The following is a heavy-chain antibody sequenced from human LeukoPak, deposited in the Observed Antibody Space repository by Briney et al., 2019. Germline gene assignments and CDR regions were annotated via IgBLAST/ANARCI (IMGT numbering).Heavy chain of an antibody. Sequence: ASKTLSLTCTVSGGSISSSSYYWGWIRQPPGKGLEWIGSIYYSGSTYYNPSLKSRVTISVDTSKNQFSLKLSSVTAADTAVYYCEGGIVVVPAAIPDAFDIWGQGTMVTVSS. CDR3: EGGIVVVPAAIPDAFDI. CDR1: GGSISSSSYY. CDR2: IYYSGST. V-gene: IGHV4-39*01. J-gene: IGHJ3*02. D-gene: IGHD2-2*01.